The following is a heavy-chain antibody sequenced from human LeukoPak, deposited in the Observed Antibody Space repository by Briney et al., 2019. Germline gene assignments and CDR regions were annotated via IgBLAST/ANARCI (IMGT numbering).Heavy chain of an antibody. CDR3: ARDNSPMIGGYYYYGMDV. CDR1: GFTFNIYA. CDR2: ISSSSSYI. D-gene: IGHD3-22*01. J-gene: IGHJ6*02. V-gene: IGHV3-21*01. Sequence: GGSLRLSCAASGFTFNIYAMSWVRQAPGEGLEWVSSISSSSSYIYYADSVKGRFTISRDNAKNSLYLQMNSLRAEDTAVYYCARDNSPMIGGYYYYGMDVWGQGTTVTVSS.